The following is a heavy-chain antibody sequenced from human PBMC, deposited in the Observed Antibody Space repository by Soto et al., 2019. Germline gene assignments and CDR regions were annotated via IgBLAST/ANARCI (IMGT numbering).Heavy chain of an antibody. Sequence: QVQLQESGPGLVKPSQTLSLTCTVSGGSISSGGYYWSWIRQHPGKGLEWIGYIYYSGSTYYNPSLKSRVTISVDTSKNQFSLKLSSVTAADTAVYYCARATYYYVSGSHERGYYFDYWGQGTLVTVSS. CDR3: ARATYYYVSGSHERGYYFDY. J-gene: IGHJ4*02. V-gene: IGHV4-31*03. CDR2: IYYSGST. CDR1: GGSISSGGYY. D-gene: IGHD3-10*01.